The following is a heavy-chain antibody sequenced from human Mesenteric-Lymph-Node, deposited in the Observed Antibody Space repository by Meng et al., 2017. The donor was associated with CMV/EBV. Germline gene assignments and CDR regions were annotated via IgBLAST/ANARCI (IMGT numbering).Heavy chain of an antibody. D-gene: IGHD4-11*01. CDR3: VRGRRNSGFDYNNYYDGMDV. Sequence: ESLKISCAASGITVSSNYMNWIRQPPGKGLQWIGEVNHRGSINYNPSLKSRVYISVDTSKAQVSLKVSSVTAADKAVYYCVRGRRNSGFDYNNYYDGMDVWGQGPTVTVSS. CDR1: GITVSSNY. J-gene: IGHJ6*02. V-gene: IGHV4-34*01. CDR2: VNHRGSI.